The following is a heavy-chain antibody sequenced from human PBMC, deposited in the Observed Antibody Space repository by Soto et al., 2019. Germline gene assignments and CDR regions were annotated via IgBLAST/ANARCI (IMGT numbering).Heavy chain of an antibody. CDR3: VRLGLKRVSICFDP. Sequence: QVQLVQSGVEVKKPGSSVKVSCKASGGTFSSYGVTLVRQAPGQGLEWVGGINSFSETTNYAQRFQGRVKNTADASTNTAYVELISLRSEVTAVYYCVRLGLKRVSICFDPWGQGTLVIVAS. CDR1: GGTFSSYG. CDR2: INSFSETT. D-gene: IGHD6-6*01. V-gene: IGHV1-69*01. J-gene: IGHJ5*02.